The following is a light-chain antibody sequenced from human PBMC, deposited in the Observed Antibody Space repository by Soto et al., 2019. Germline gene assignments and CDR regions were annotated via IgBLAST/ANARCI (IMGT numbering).Light chain of an antibody. CDR3: QQYGSSPIT. CDR1: QSVSSSY. CDR2: GAS. J-gene: IGKJ5*01. V-gene: IGKV3-20*01. Sequence: EIVLTQSPGTLSLSPGERSTLSFSSSQSVSSSYLSWYQQKPGQAPRLLIYGASSRATGIPDRFSGSGSGTDFTLTVSRLEPEDFAVYYCQQYGSSPITFGQGTRLEI.